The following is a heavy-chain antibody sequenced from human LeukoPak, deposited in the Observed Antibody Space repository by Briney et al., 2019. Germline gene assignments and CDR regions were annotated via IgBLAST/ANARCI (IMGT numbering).Heavy chain of an antibody. V-gene: IGHV1-46*01. D-gene: IGHD3-22*01. Sequence: ASVKVSCKASGYTFTSYYMHWVRQAPGQGLEWMGIINPSGGSTSYAQKFQGRVTMTRDTSTSTVYMELSSLRSEDTAVYYCARDSAFYYDSSGYEDYWGKGTTVTVSS. CDR2: INPSGGST. CDR1: GYTFTSYY. J-gene: IGHJ6*04. CDR3: ARDSAFYYDSSGYEDY.